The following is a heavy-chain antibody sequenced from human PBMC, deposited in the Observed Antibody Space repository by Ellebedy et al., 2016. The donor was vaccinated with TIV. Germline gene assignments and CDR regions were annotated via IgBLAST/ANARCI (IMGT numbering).Heavy chain of an antibody. J-gene: IGHJ6*02. CDR1: GFTFSGSA. Sequence: GESLKISCAASGFTFSGSAMHWVRQASGKGLEWVGRIRSKANSYATAYAASVKGRFTISRDDSKNTAYLQMNSLKTEDTAVYYCTSVEWSYYGMDVWGQGTTVTVSS. CDR2: IRSKANSYAT. D-gene: IGHD3-3*01. V-gene: IGHV3-73*01. CDR3: TSVEWSYYGMDV.